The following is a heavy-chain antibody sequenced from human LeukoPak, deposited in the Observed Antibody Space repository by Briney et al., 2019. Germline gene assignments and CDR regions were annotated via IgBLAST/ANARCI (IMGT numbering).Heavy chain of an antibody. J-gene: IGHJ6*02. Sequence: SETLSLTCTVSGGSLSSDYWSWIRHPPGKGLEWIGYIYYSGSTNYNPSLKSRVTISVDTSKNQFSLKLSSVTAADTAVYYCAGLGYCSSTSCYHYYYYYGMDVWGQGTTVTVSS. CDR1: GGSLSSDY. CDR2: IYYSGST. D-gene: IGHD2-2*01. CDR3: AGLGYCSSTSCYHYYYYYGMDV. V-gene: IGHV4-59*01.